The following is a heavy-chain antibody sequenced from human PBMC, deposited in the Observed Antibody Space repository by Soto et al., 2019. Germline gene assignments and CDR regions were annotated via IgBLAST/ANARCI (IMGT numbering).Heavy chain of an antibody. CDR2: IKSKTDGGTT. D-gene: IGHD1-7*01. V-gene: IGHV3-15*01. CDR3: TTREPNWNYDLYYYGMDV. CDR1: GFTFSNAW. J-gene: IGHJ6*02. Sequence: PGGSLRLSCAASGFTFSNAWMSWVRQAPGKGLEWVGRIKSKTDGGTTDYAAPVKGRFTISSDDSKNTLYLQMNSLKTEDTAVYYCTTREPNWNYDLYYYGMDVWGQGTTVTVSS.